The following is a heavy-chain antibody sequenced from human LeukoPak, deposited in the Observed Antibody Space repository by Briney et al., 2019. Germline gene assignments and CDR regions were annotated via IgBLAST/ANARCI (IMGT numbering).Heavy chain of an antibody. J-gene: IGHJ4*02. CDR1: GYTFTSYG. CDR2: ISAYNGNT. V-gene: IGHV1-18*01. D-gene: IGHD4-23*01. CDR3: ARGRNNYGGNSEIEY. Sequence: ASVKVSCKASGYTFTSYGISWVRQAPGQGLEWMGWISAYNGNTNYAQKLQGRVTMTTDTSTSTAYMELRSLRSDDTAVYYCARGRNNYGGNSEIEYWGQGTLVTVSS.